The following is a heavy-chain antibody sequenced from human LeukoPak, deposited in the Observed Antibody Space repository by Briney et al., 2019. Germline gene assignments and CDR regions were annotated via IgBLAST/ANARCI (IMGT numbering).Heavy chain of an antibody. Sequence: GGSLRLSCAASGFTFSSYEMNWVRQAPGKGLEWVSFISSSGDTIYYADSVKGRFTISRDNAKNSLYLQMNSLRAEDTAVYYCARDSPRWGFYYWGQGTLVTVSS. D-gene: IGHD3-16*01. CDR3: ARDSPRWGFYY. CDR1: GFTFSSYE. V-gene: IGHV3-48*03. J-gene: IGHJ4*02. CDR2: ISSSGDTI.